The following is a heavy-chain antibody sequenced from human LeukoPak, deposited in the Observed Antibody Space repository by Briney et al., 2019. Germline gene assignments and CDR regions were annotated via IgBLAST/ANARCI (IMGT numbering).Heavy chain of an antibody. D-gene: IGHD6-19*01. J-gene: IGHJ4*02. CDR2: ISPSGGST. CDR3: ARGGGDPIAVAGYFDY. CDR1: GYTFTSNY. V-gene: IGHV1-46*01. Sequence: ASVKVSCKAFGYTFTSNYMHWVRQAPGQGPEWMGVISPSGGSTTYAQKFQGRVTLTRDMSTSTDYLELSSLRAEDTALYYCARGGGDPIAVAGYFDYWGQGTLVTVSS.